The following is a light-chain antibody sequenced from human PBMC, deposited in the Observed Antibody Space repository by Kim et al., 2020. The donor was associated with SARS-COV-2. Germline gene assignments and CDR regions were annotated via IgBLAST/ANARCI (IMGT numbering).Light chain of an antibody. Sequence: SPGERATLSCRASQSVSSSYLAWYQQKPGQAHRLLIYGASSRATGIPDRFSGSGSRTDFTLTISRLEPEDFAVYYCQQYGSSPDPFGQGTRLEIK. CDR1: QSVSSSY. CDR3: QQYGSSPDP. V-gene: IGKV3-20*01. CDR2: GAS. J-gene: IGKJ5*01.